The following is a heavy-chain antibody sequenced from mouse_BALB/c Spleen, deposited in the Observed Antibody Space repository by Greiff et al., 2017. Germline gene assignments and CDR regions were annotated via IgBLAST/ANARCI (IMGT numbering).Heavy chain of an antibody. V-gene: IGHV1-7*01. CDR3: ARSRGYRYYFDY. D-gene: IGHD3-1*01. CDR2: INPSTGYT. CDR1: GYTFTSYW. Sequence: QVQLKESGAELAKPGASVKMSCKASGYTFTSYWMHWVKQRPGQGLEWIGYINPSTGYTEYNQKFKDKATLTADKSSSTAYMQLSSLTSEDSAVYYCARSRGYRYYFDYWGQGTTLTVSS. J-gene: IGHJ2*01.